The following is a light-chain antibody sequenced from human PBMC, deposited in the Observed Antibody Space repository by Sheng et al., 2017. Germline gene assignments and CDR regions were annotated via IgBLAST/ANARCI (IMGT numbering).Light chain of an antibody. V-gene: IGKV1-39*01. CDR1: QNISNY. CDR2: GAS. CDR3: QQSYSAPRT. Sequence: DIQMTQSPSSLSASVGDRVTITCRASQNISNYLNWYQQRPGKAPKLLIYGASSLQSGVPSSFSGSGSGTDFTLTISSLQPEDFATYYCQQSYSAPRTFGQGTKVEIK. J-gene: IGKJ1*01.